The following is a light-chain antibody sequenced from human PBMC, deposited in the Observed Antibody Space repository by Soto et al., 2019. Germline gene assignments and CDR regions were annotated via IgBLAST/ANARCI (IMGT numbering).Light chain of an antibody. J-gene: IGLJ1*01. CDR2: DVN. CDR1: SSDVGRYNY. CDR3: SSFTASTTQV. Sequence: QSALTQPASVSGSPGQSITISCTGTSSDVGRYNYVSWYQQHPGKAPKLMIYDVNTRPSGVSNRFSGSKSGNTASLTISGLQAEDEADYYCSSFTASTTQVFGPGTKVTV. V-gene: IGLV2-14*03.